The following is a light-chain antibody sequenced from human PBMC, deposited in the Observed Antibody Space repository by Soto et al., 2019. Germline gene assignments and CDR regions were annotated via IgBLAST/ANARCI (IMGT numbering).Light chain of an antibody. V-gene: IGLV2-11*01. CDR2: DVS. CDR3: CSYAGNTLVV. CDR1: SSDVGGYNY. Sequence: QSALTQPRSVSGSPGQSVTISCTGTSSDVGGYNYVSWYQQNPGKAPKLMIYDVSKRPSGVSDRFSGSKSANTASLIISGLQAGDEADYYCCSYAGNTLVVFGGGTKVTVL. J-gene: IGLJ2*01.